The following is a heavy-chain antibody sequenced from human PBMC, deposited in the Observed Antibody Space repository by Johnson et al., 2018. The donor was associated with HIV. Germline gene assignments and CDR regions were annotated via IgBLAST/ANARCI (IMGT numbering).Heavy chain of an antibody. V-gene: IGHV3-48*04. CDR3: AKVAVATAAGGVALDI. CDR2: NWNGGTT. Sequence: VQLVESGGGLVQPGGSLRLSCVVSGFTVSSNYITWVRQAPGKGLEWVSGLNWNGGTTFYADAVKGRFTISRDNAKNSLYLQMNSLRVEDTAVYYCAKVAVATAAGGVALDIWGPGTMVTVS. CDR1: GFTVSSNY. J-gene: IGHJ3*02. D-gene: IGHD6-13*01.